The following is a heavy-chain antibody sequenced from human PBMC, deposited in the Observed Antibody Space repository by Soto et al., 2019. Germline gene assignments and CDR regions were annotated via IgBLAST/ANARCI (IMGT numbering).Heavy chain of an antibody. V-gene: IGHV4-59*01. D-gene: IGHD6-19*01. CDR3: ARYHSSGRYYFDY. J-gene: IGHJ4*02. Sequence: SETLSLTCTVSGGSISSYYWSWIRQPPGKGLEWIGYIYYSGSTNYNPSLKSRVTISVDTSKNQFSLKLSSVTAADTAVYYCARYHSSGRYYFDYWGQGTLVTVSS. CDR2: IYYSGST. CDR1: GGSISSYY.